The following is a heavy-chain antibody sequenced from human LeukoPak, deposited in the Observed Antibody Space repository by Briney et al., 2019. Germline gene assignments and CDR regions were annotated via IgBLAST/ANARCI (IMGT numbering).Heavy chain of an antibody. CDR2: INPNSGGT. V-gene: IGHV1-2*02. J-gene: IGHJ6*02. D-gene: IGHD1-1*01. CDR1: GYTFTGYY. CDR3: AREGTTGTTGYYYYGMDV. Sequence: RASVKVSCKASGYTFTGYYMHWVRQAPGQGLAWMGWINPNSGGTNYAQKFQGRVTMTRDTSISTAYMELSRLRSDDTAVYYCAREGTTGTTGYYYYGMDVWGQGTTVTVSS.